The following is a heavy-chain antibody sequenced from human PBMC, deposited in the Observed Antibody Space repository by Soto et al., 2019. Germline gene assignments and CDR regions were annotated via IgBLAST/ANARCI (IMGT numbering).Heavy chain of an antibody. CDR3: ARALSSTGWQLGMRNWHDP. CDR2: TSAYGGDT. V-gene: IGHV1-18*01. J-gene: IGHJ5*02. D-gene: IGHD6-19*01. Sequence: VQLLQSGAEVKTPGASVKVSCRASGYTFLNYAISWVRQAPGQGLEWMGWTSAYGGDTHYAQKFQGRGNMTTDTATSTAYMGLRSLKSDDTAVYYCARALSSTGWQLGMRNWHDPWGQGTLVTVSP. CDR1: GYTFLNYA.